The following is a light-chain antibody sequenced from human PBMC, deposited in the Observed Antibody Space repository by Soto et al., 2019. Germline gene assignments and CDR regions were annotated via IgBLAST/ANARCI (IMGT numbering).Light chain of an antibody. CDR2: DVT. J-gene: IGLJ2*01. CDR1: SSDVGGYNY. V-gene: IGLV2-8*01. Sequence: QSALTQPPSASGSPGQSVAISCTGTSSDVGGYNYVSWYQQHPGQAPKLMIYDVTKRPSGVPDRFSGSKSGNTASLTVSGLQTEDEADYFCSSYAGTSTLDVVFGGGTKLTVL. CDR3: SSYAGTSTLDVV.